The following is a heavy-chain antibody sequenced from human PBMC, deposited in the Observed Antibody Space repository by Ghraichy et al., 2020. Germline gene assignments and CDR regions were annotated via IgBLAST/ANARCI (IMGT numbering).Heavy chain of an antibody. CDR2: VSGSGGTT. D-gene: IGHD3-10*01. J-gene: IGHJ4*02. CDR1: GFTYSTYA. Sequence: GESLNISCAASGFTYSTYAMSWVRQAPGKGLEWVSPVSGSGGTTYYADSVKGLFTISRDTSKNTLYLQMNILIVEDTAVYYCARGGCCGESTPYSFDYWGQGTLVTVSS. CDR3: ARGGCCGESTPYSFDY. V-gene: IGHV3-23*01.